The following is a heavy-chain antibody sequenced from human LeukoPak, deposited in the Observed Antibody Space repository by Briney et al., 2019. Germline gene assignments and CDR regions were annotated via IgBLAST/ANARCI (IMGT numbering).Heavy chain of an antibody. Sequence: PGGSLRLSCAASGFTFSNYWMHWVRQAPGKGLEWVANIKGDGNEKYYADSVKGRFTISRDNAKNSLYLEMNSPRAEDTAVYYCAKWGYNANSYYFDLWGRGTLVTVSS. CDR3: AKWGYNANSYYFDL. D-gene: IGHD4/OR15-4a*01. CDR1: GFTFSNYW. J-gene: IGHJ2*01. V-gene: IGHV3-7*05. CDR2: IKGDGNEK.